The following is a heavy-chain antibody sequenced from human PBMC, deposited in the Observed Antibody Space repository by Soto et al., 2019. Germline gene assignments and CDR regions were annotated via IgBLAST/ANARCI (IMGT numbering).Heavy chain of an antibody. D-gene: IGHD5-18*01. J-gene: IGHJ5*02. Sequence: DSVKVSCKASGYNFTNNDVSWVLQATGQGLEWMGWMNPGSGDTGYAQKFQGRVTMTRDISIATAYMELNSLTSGDTAIYYCARMESFGSLNWFDPWGQGTLVTVSS. CDR3: ARMESFGSLNWFDP. CDR2: MNPGSGDT. CDR1: GYNFTNND. V-gene: IGHV1-8*02.